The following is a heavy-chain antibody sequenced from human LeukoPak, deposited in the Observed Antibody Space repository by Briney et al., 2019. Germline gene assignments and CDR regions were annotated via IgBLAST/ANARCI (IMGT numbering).Heavy chain of an antibody. D-gene: IGHD2-2*01. J-gene: IGHJ3*02. CDR2: IYYSGSA. V-gene: IGHV4-59*05. Sequence: SETLSLTCTVSGGSISSYYWIWIRQPPGKGLEWIGSIYYSGSAYYNPSLKSRVTISVDTSKNQFSLKLSSVTAADTAVYYCARSDIIVVVPAATGLNAFDIWGQGTMVTVSS. CDR3: ARSDIIVVVPAATGLNAFDI. CDR1: GGSISSYY.